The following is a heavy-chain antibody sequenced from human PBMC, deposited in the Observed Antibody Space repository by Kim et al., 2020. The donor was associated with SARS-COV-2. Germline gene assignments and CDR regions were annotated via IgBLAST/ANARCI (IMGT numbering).Heavy chain of an antibody. Sequence: GGSLRLSCAASGFTFSSYSMNWVRQAPGKGLEWVSSISSSSSYIYYADSVKGRFTISRDNAKNSLYLQMNSLRAEDTAVYYCARRGYYDILTGPLDGMDVWGQGTTVTVSS. CDR2: ISSSSSYI. J-gene: IGHJ6*02. V-gene: IGHV3-21*01. D-gene: IGHD3-9*01. CDR3: ARRGYYDILTGPLDGMDV. CDR1: GFTFSSYS.